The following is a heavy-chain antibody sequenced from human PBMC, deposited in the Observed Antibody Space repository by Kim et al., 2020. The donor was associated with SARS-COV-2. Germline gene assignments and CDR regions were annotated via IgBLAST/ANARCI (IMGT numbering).Heavy chain of an antibody. CDR3: ARAYCSGGSCYSYYYGMDV. V-gene: IGHV1-69*13. Sequence: SVKVSCKASGGTFSSYAISWVRQAPGQGLEWMGGIIPIFGTANYAQKFQGRVTITADESTSTAYMELSSLRSEDTAVYYCARAYCSGGSCYSYYYGMDVWGQGTTVTVSS. D-gene: IGHD2-15*01. CDR2: IIPIFGTA. J-gene: IGHJ6*02. CDR1: GGTFSSYA.